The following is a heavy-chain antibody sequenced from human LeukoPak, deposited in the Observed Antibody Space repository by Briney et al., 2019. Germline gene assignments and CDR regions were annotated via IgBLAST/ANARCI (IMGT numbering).Heavy chain of an antibody. J-gene: IGHJ4*02. CDR2: INPSGGST. Sequence: ASVKVSCKASGYTFTSYYMHWVRQAPGQGLEWMGIINPSGGSTSYAQKFQGRVTMTRDMSTSTVYMELSSLRSEDTAVYYCARFVGYSSSSGRGLDDYWGQGTLVTVSS. CDR1: GYTFTSYY. V-gene: IGHV1-46*01. D-gene: IGHD6-6*01. CDR3: ARFVGYSSSSGRGLDDY.